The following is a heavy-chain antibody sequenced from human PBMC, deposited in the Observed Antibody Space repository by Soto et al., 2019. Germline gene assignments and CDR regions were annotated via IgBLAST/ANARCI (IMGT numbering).Heavy chain of an antibody. Sequence: ASVKVSCKASGYTFTDYYIHWVRQAPGQGLEWMGWINPNSGGTNYAQKFQGRVTMTRDTSTSTAYMELSRLISDDTAVYYCARGDVRVVDSFDPWGQGALVTVSS. CDR1: GYTFTDYY. D-gene: IGHD2-15*01. CDR3: ARGDVRVVDSFDP. CDR2: INPNSGGT. J-gene: IGHJ5*02. V-gene: IGHV1-2*02.